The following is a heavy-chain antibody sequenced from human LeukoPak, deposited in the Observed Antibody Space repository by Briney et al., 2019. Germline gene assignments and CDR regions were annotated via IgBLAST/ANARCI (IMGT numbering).Heavy chain of an antibody. Sequence: SETLSLTCTVSGGSISSYYWSWIRQPPGKGLEWIGYIYYSGSTNYNPSLKSRVTMSVDTSKNQFSLKLSSVTAADTAVYYCARDRVRSAAAGNWFDPWGQGTLVTVSS. J-gene: IGHJ5*02. CDR2: IYYSGST. CDR3: ARDRVRSAAAGNWFDP. D-gene: IGHD6-13*01. V-gene: IGHV4-59*12. CDR1: GGSISSYY.